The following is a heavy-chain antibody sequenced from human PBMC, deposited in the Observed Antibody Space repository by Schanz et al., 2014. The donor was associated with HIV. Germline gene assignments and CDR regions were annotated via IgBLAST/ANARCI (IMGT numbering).Heavy chain of an antibody. Sequence: QVPLVQSGAEVKKPGSSVKVSCKPSGGTFRSFAISWVRQAPGQGLEWMGWINPNSGATDSAQKFQGRVTMTRDTSISTAFMELSSLRSDDTAVYYCARDTNFVLDVWGQGTTVTVSS. J-gene: IGHJ6*02. D-gene: IGHD2-8*01. CDR1: GGTFRSFA. CDR2: INPNSGAT. CDR3: ARDTNFVLDV. V-gene: IGHV1-2*02.